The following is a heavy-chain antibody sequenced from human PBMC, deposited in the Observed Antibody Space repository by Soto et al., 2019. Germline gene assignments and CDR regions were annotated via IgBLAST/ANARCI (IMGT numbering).Heavy chain of an antibody. D-gene: IGHD6-19*01. V-gene: IGHV3-30-3*01. CDR3: ARTYSSGWSKLQYFDY. Sequence: GGSLRLSCAASGFTFSSYAMHWVRQAPGKGLEWVAVISYDGSNKYYADSVKGRFTISRDNSKNTLYLQMNSLRAEDTAVYYCARTYSSGWSKLQYFDYWGQGTLVTVSS. CDR1: GFTFSSYA. CDR2: ISYDGSNK. J-gene: IGHJ4*02.